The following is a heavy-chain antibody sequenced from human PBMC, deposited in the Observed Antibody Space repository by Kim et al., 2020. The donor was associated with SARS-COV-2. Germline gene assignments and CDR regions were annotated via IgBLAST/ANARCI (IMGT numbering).Heavy chain of an antibody. J-gene: IGHJ6*02. Sequence: SETLSLTCAVYGGSFSGYYWSWIRQPPGKGLEWIGEINHSGSTNYNPSLKSRVTISVDTSKNQFSLKLSSVTAADTAVYYCAGLLDRSAENYYYYGMDVWGQGTTVTVSS. CDR1: GGSFSGYY. CDR3: AGLLDRSAENYYYYGMDV. CDR2: INHSGST. D-gene: IGHD3-22*01. V-gene: IGHV4-34*01.